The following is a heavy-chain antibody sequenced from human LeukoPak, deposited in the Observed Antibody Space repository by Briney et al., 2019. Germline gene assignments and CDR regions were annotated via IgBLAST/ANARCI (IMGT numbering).Heavy chain of an antibody. CDR2: IYYSGST. J-gene: IGHJ4*02. CDR3: ARHPDYYDSSGYYYINYFDY. Sequence: SETLSLTCTVSGGSISSSSYYWGWIRQPPGKGLEWIGSIYYSGSTYYNPSLKSRVTISVDTSKDQFSLKLSSVTAADTAVYYCARHPDYYDSSGYYYINYFDYWGQGTLVTVSS. CDR1: GGSISSSSYY. V-gene: IGHV4-39*01. D-gene: IGHD3-22*01.